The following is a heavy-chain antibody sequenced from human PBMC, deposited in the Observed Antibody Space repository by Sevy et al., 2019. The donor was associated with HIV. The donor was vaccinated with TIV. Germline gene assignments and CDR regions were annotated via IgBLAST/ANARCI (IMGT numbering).Heavy chain of an antibody. J-gene: IGHJ4*02. CDR1: GFSFTNYW. CDR3: ARGLRPDY. Sequence: GGSLRLSCAASGFSFTNYWMSWVRQAPGQGLEWVANIKQGGIKKYYVESVKGRFTISTDNPKSSLFLQMNSLGPEDTAVYYCARGLRPDYWGQGTLVTVSS. V-gene: IGHV3-7*01. CDR2: IKQGGIKK.